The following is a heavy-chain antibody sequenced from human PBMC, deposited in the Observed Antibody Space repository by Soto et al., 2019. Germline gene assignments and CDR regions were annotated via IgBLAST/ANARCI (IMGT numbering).Heavy chain of an antibody. CDR3: AKVVGSGSYKGAFDY. CDR1: GFTFDDYA. Sequence: GGSLRLSCAASGFTFDDYAMHWVRQAPGKGLEWVSGISWNSGSIGYADSVKGRFTISRDNAKNSLYLQMNSLRAEDTALYYCAKVVGSGSYKGAFDYWGQGTLVTVSS. D-gene: IGHD3-10*01. J-gene: IGHJ4*02. CDR2: ISWNSGSI. V-gene: IGHV3-9*01.